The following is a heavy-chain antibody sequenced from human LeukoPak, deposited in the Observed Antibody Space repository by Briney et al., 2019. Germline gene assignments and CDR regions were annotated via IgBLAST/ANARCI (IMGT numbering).Heavy chain of an antibody. J-gene: IGHJ4*02. V-gene: IGHV3-23*01. CDR1: GLTFSSFA. Sequence: GGSLRLSCAASGLTFSSFAMSWLRQAPGKGLEWVSAIFGSGGSTYYADSVKGRFTISRDNSKNTLYLQMNSLRAEDTAVYYCAKGVLTTVTTPYYFDYWGQGTLVTVSS. CDR3: AKGVLTTVTTPYYFDY. CDR2: IFGSGGST. D-gene: IGHD4-17*01.